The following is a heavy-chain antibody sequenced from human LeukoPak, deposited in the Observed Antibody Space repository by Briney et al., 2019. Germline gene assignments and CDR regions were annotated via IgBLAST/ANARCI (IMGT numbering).Heavy chain of an antibody. J-gene: IGHJ6*02. D-gene: IGHD6-19*01. CDR2: IIPIFGTA. CDR1: GGTFSSYA. CDR3: ARGHSSVPPLLGPISRYYYYGMDV. V-gene: IGHV1-69*13. Sequence: GASVKVTCKASGGTFSSYAISWVRQAPGQGLEWMGGIIPIFGTANYAQKFQGRVTITADESTSTAYMELSSLRSEDTAVYYCARGHSSVPPLLGPISRYYYYGMDVWGQGTTVTVSS.